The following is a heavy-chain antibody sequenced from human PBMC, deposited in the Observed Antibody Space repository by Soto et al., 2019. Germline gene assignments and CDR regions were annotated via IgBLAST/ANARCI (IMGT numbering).Heavy chain of an antibody. CDR1: GGSMRSNNR. J-gene: IGHJ4*02. V-gene: IGHV4-4*02. Sequence: QVQLQESGPGLVKPSGTLSLTCAVSGGSMRSNNRWSWVRQPPGKGLEWIGEIFHSGSTNYNPSLKTRVSISVDKSKNQFYLKMSSVTAADTAVYYCARVYSGSYSDYWGQGTLVTVSS. CDR2: IFHSGST. CDR3: ARVYSGSYSDY. D-gene: IGHD1-26*01.